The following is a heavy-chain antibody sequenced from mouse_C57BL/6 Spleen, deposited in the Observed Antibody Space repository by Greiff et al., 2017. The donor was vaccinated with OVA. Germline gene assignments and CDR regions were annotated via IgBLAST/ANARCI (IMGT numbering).Heavy chain of an antibody. D-gene: IGHD2-5*01. Sequence: VQLQESGAELVRPGASVTLSCKASGYTFTDYEMHWVKQTPVHGLEWIGAIDPETGGTAYNQKFKGKAILTADKSSSTAYMELRSLTSEDSAVYYCTRSHAYSTLWGQGTSVTVSS. J-gene: IGHJ4*01. CDR3: TRSHAYSTL. CDR2: IDPETGGT. CDR1: GYTFTDYE. V-gene: IGHV1-15*01.